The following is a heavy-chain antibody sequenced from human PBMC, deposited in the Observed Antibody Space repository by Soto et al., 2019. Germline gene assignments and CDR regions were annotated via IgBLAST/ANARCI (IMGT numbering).Heavy chain of an antibody. CDR1: GYTFTGYY. D-gene: IGHD3-22*01. CDR3: ARVFYCYDSSGFRAEYFHP. V-gene: IGHV1-2*02. CDR2: INPNSGGT. Sequence: QVQPVQSRAEVKKPGASVKVSCKASGYTFTGYYMHWVRQAPGQGLAWMGWINPNSGGTNYAQKFQGRVTMTRVTSISTAYMELSRLRSDDTAGYYCARVFYCYDSSGFRAEYFHPWGQGTLVTVSS. J-gene: IGHJ1*01.